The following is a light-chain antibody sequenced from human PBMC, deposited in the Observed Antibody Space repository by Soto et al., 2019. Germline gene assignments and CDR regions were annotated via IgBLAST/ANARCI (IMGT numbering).Light chain of an antibody. CDR1: SSDVGSYNL. Sequence: QSVLTQPASVSGSPGQSITISCTGTSSDVGSYNLVSWYQQYPGKVPKLMIYEDSKRPSGVSNRFSGSKSGNTASLTISGVQAEDEADYYCCSYAGSSTVVFGGGTQLTVL. V-gene: IGLV2-23*01. CDR2: EDS. CDR3: CSYAGSSTVV. J-gene: IGLJ2*01.